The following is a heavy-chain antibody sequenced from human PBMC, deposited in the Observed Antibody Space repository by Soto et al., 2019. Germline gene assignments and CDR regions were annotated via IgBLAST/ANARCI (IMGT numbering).Heavy chain of an antibody. V-gene: IGHV1-2*04. CDR1: GYTFTGYY. Sequence: ASVKVSCKASGYTFTGYYMHWVRQAPGQGLEWMGWINPNSGGTNYAQKFRGWVTMTRDTSISTAYMELSRLRSDDTAVYYCARDLEGQALLHYGMDVWGQGTTVTVSS. J-gene: IGHJ6*02. CDR3: ARDLEGQALLHYGMDV. CDR2: INPNSGGT. D-gene: IGHD1-26*01.